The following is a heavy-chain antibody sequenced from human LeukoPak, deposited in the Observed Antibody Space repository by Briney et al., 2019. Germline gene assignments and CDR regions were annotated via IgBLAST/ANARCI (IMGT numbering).Heavy chain of an antibody. CDR3: ARPYYYGSGSYYPFDY. D-gene: IGHD3-10*01. V-gene: IGHV5-51*01. CDR1: GSRFTSYW. J-gene: IGHJ4*02. Sequence: GESLKISCKGSGSRFTSYWIGWVRQMPGKGLEWMGIIYPGESDTRYSPSFQGQVTISADKSISTAYLQWSSLKASDTAMYYCARPYYYGSGSYYPFDYGGQGTLVTVSA. CDR2: IYPGESDT.